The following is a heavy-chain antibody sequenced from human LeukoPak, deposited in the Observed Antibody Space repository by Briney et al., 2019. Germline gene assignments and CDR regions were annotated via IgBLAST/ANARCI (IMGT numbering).Heavy chain of an antibody. CDR1: GFTFDDYG. CDR2: INWNGGST. J-gene: IGHJ6*03. V-gene: IGHV3-20*04. D-gene: IGHD3-9*01. Sequence: GGSLRLSCAASGFTFDDYGMSWVRQAPGKGLEGGSGINWNGGSTVYADSVKGRFTISRDNAKNSLYLQMNTLRAEDTALYYCAREGGYYDILTGYYRYYYYYMDVWGKGTTVTVSS. CDR3: AREGGYYDILTGYYRYYYYYMDV.